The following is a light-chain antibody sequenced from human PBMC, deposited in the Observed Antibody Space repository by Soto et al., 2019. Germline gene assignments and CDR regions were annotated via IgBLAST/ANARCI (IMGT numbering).Light chain of an antibody. CDR2: KAS. CDR1: QSISSW. V-gene: IGKV1-5*03. Sequence: DLPMTQSPSTLSASVGDRVTITCRASQSISSWLAWYQQKPGKAPKLLIYKASSLESGVPSRFSGSGSGTEFTLTISSLQPDDFATYYCQQYDTYKMFGQGTKVEIK. J-gene: IGKJ1*01. CDR3: QQYDTYKM.